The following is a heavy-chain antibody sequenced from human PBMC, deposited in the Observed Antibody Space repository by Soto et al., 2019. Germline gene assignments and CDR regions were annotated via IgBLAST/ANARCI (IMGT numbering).Heavy chain of an antibody. CDR1: GGTFSSYA. D-gene: IGHD1-26*01. CDR2: IIPIFGTA. Sequence: QVQLVQSGAEVKKPGSSVKVSCKASGGTFSSYAIGWVRQAPGQGLEWMGGIIPIFGTANCAQKFQGRVTTTADESTSTAYMELSSLRSEDTAVYYCARDPPAESKREIWFDPWGQGTLVTVSS. CDR3: ARDPPAESKREIWFDP. J-gene: IGHJ5*02. V-gene: IGHV1-69*01.